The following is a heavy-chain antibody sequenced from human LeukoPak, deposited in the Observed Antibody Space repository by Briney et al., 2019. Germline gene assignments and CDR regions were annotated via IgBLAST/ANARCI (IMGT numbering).Heavy chain of an antibody. Sequence: GGSLRLSCAAPGFTFSSYSMNWVRQAPGKGLEWVSSISGSSSYIYYADSVKGRFTISRDNAKNSLYLQMNSLRAEDTAVYYCASSSWGSYPYYFDYWGQGTLVTVSS. CDR3: ASSSWGSYPYYFDY. CDR1: GFTFSSYS. J-gene: IGHJ4*02. D-gene: IGHD3-16*02. V-gene: IGHV3-21*01. CDR2: ISGSSSYI.